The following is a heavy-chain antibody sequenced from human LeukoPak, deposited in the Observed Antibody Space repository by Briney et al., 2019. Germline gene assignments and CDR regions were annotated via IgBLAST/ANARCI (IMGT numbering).Heavy chain of an antibody. CDR1: GFTFSSYD. CDR3: ARDPKWELWDGPFDY. J-gene: IGHJ4*02. Sequence: GGSLRLSCAASGFTFSSYDMHWVRQATGKGLEWVSAIGTAGDTYYPGSVKGRFTISRESAKNSLYLQMNSLRAEDTAVYYCARDPKWELWDGPFDYWGQGTLVTVSS. CDR2: IGTAGDT. D-gene: IGHD1-26*01. V-gene: IGHV3-13*01.